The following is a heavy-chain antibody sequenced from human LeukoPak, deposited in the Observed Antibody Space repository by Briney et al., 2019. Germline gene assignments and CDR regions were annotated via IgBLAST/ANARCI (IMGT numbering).Heavy chain of an antibody. CDR2: INNNGGST. J-gene: IGHJ3*02. CDR3: VKTMMILGGVIRTDAFNI. D-gene: IGHD3-16*01. V-gene: IGHV3-64D*06. Sequence: PGGSLRLSCSASGFTFSRYAMHWVRQAPGKGLEYVSGINNNGGSTYYSDSVKARLTISRDNSKNTLFLQMTSLRTEDTAVYYCVKTMMILGGVIRTDAFNIGGQGTMVTVSS. CDR1: GFTFSRYA.